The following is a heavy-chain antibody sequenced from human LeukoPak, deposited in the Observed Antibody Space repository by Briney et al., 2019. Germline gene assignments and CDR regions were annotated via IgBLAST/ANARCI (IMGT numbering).Heavy chain of an antibody. J-gene: IGHJ4*02. V-gene: IGHV7-4-1*02. D-gene: IGHD4-23*01. CDR1: GYTFTSYA. CDR3: ASSLSTVVTPGDY. CDR2: INTNTGNP. Sequence: ASVKVSCKASGYTFTSYAMNWVRQAPGQGLEWMGWINTNTGNPTHAQGFTGRFVFSLDTSVSTAYLQISSLKAEDTAVYYCASSLSTVVTPGDYWGQGTLVTVSS.